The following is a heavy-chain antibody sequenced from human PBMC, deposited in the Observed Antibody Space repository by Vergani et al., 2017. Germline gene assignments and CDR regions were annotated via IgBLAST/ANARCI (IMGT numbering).Heavy chain of an antibody. CDR1: GFTFDVYA. J-gene: IGHJ4*02. D-gene: IGHD7-27*01. V-gene: IGHV3-9*01. CDR2: ISWNSGSI. Sequence: EVQLVESGGGLVQPGRSLRLSCAASGFTFDVYAMHWVRQAPGKGLEWVSGISWNSGSIGYADSVKARFTISRDNAKNSLYLQMNSLRAEDTALYYCAKPTSTGSFDYWGQGTLVTVSS. CDR3: AKPTSTGSFDY.